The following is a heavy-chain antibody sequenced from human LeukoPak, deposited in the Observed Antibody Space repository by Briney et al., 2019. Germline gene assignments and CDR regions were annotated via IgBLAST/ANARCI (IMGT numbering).Heavy chain of an antibody. D-gene: IGHD6-6*01. V-gene: IGHV4-39*07. CDR2: IYYSGST. J-gene: IGHJ4*02. Sequence: PSETLSLTCTVSGGSISSSSYYWGWIRQPPGKGLEWIGSIYYSGSTYYNPSLKSRVTISVDTSKNQFSLKLSSVTAADTAVYYCAREIAARPDYFDYWGQGTLVTVSS. CDR1: GGSISSSSYY. CDR3: AREIAARPDYFDY.